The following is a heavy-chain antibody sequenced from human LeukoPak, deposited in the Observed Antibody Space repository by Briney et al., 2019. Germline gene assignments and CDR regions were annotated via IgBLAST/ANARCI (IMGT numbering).Heavy chain of an antibody. CDR1: GFTFGSYS. J-gene: IGHJ2*01. D-gene: IGHD3-16*02. CDR2: ISGDGSST. Sequence: HPGESLRLSCEVSGFTFGSYSMSWVRQAPGKGLEWVSGISGDGSSTTYADSVKGRFTISRDNAENTLFLQMNSLRAEDTAVYYCARDISPYWHFDLWGRGTLVTVSS. CDR3: ARDISPYWHFDL. V-gene: IGHV3-74*01.